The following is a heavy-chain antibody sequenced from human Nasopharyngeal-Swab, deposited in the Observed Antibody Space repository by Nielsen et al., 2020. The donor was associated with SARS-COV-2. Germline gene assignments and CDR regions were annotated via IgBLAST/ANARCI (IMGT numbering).Heavy chain of an antibody. V-gene: IGHV1-18*01. CDR1: GYTFANYG. J-gene: IGHJ3*02. CDR3: ASQDGGSYWVGDAFDI. D-gene: IGHD1-26*01. Sequence: ASVKVSCKASGYTFANYGVSWVRQAPGQGLEWMGWISVYSGNTKYAQKLQGRVTMTTDTSTSTAYMELRSLRSDDTAVYYCASQDGGSYWVGDAFDIWGQGTMVTVSS. CDR2: ISVYSGNT.